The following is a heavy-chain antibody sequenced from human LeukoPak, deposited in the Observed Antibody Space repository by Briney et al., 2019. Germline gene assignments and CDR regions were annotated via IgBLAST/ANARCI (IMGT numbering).Heavy chain of an antibody. D-gene: IGHD3-9*01. V-gene: IGHV3-33*01. J-gene: IGHJ4*02. Sequence: PGRSLRLSCAASGFTFSSYGMHWVRQAPGKGLEWVAVIWYDGSNKYYADSVKGRFTISRDNSKNTLYLQMNSLRAEDTAVYYCARGPDILTGYEALDYWGQGTLVTVSS. CDR2: IWYDGSNK. CDR3: ARGPDILTGYEALDY. CDR1: GFTFSSYG.